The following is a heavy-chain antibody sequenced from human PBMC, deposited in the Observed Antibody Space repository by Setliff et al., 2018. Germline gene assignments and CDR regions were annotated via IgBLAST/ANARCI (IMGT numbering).Heavy chain of an antibody. CDR1: GYTFTTYG. V-gene: IGHV1-18*01. CDR2: ISGYNGNT. D-gene: IGHD5-12*01. Sequence: ASVKVSCKAPGYTFTTYGVAWVRQAPGQGLEWLGWISGYNGNTNYAQRFQGRVTTTIDTSTNTAYMGLRSLTSDDSAVYYCARAVSGYDYHYFDKWGQGTLVTVSS. CDR3: ARAVSGYDYHYFDK. J-gene: IGHJ4*02.